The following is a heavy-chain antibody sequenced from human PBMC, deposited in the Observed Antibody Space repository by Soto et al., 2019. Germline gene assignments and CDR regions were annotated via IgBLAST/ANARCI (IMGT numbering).Heavy chain of an antibody. CDR2: IYSGGST. V-gene: IGHV3-53*01. J-gene: IGHJ3*02. Sequence: GGSLRLSCAASGFTVSSNYMSWVRQAPGKGLEWVSVIYSGGSTYYADSVKGRFTISRDNSKNTLYLQMNSLRAEDTAVYYCARWTTQYYDILTGRSSAFDIWGQGTMVTVSS. D-gene: IGHD3-9*01. CDR3: ARWTTQYYDILTGRSSAFDI. CDR1: GFTVSSNY.